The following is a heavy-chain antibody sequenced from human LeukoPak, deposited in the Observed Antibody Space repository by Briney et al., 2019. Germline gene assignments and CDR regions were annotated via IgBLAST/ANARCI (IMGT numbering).Heavy chain of an antibody. J-gene: IGHJ4*02. D-gene: IGHD2-2*02. V-gene: IGHV3-23*01. CDR3: AKADCSSTSCYNGDY. CDR1: GFTFSSYA. Sequence: GGSLRLSCAASGFTFSSYAMSWVRQAPGKGLEWVSGISGSGGSTYYADSVKGRFTISRDNSKNTLYLQMNSLRAEDTAVYYCAKADCSSTSCYNGDYWGQGTLVTVSS. CDR2: ISGSGGST.